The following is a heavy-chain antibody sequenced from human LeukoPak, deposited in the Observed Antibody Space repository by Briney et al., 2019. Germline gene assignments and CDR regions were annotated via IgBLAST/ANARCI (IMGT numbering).Heavy chain of an antibody. Sequence: SETLSLTCAVYGGSFSGYYWSWIRQPPGKGLKWIGEINHSGSTNYNPSLKSRVTISVDTSKNQFSLKLSSVTAADTAVYYCARAFYYGSGSYCDYWGQGTLVTVSS. CDR3: ARAFYYGSGSYCDY. D-gene: IGHD3-10*01. CDR1: GGSFSGYY. V-gene: IGHV4-34*01. CDR2: INHSGST. J-gene: IGHJ4*02.